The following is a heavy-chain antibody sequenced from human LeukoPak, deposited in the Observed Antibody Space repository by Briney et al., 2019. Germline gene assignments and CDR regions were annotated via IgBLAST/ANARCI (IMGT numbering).Heavy chain of an antibody. CDR3: ARGESFAFDV. Sequence: GGSLRLSCVGSGFIFSSYDMGWVRQAPGKGLEWVSSISRAGDRTYYEDSVKGRFTISRDNSRNTMYLQMNSLRAEDTAVYHCARGESFAFDVWGQGTMVTVSS. CDR2: ISRAGDRT. J-gene: IGHJ3*01. CDR1: GFIFSSYD. V-gene: IGHV3-23*01.